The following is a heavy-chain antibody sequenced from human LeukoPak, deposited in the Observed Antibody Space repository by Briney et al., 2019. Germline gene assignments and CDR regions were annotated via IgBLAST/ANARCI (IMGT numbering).Heavy chain of an antibody. CDR1: GFTFSDYY. D-gene: IGHD2/OR15-2a*01. CDR3: ARVSFSQNNAFDI. Sequence: GGSLRLSCAASGFTFSDYYMSWIRQAPGKGLEWVSYISSSGSTIYYADSVKGRFTISRDNAKNSLYLQMNSLRAEDTAVYYCARVSFSQNNAFDIWGQGTMVTVSS. CDR2: ISSSGSTI. J-gene: IGHJ3*02. V-gene: IGHV3-11*04.